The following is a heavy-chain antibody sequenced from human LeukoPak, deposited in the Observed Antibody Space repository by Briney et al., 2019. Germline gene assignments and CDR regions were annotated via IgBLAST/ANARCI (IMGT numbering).Heavy chain of an antibody. CDR2: ISWNSGSI. CDR3: AKGTSSALTGYFQH. CDR1: GFTFDDYA. V-gene: IGHV3-9*01. D-gene: IGHD3-22*01. Sequence: PGGSLRLSCAASGFTFDDYAIHWVRQAPGKGLEWVSGISWNSGSIGYADSVKGRFTISRDNAKNSLYLQMNSLRAEDTALYYCAKGTSSALTGYFQHWGQGTLVTVSS. J-gene: IGHJ1*01.